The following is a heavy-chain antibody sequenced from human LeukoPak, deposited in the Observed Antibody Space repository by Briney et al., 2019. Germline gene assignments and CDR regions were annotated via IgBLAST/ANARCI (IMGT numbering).Heavy chain of an antibody. CDR1: GFTVSSNY. J-gene: IGHJ4*02. CDR3: AREAIVGATTEYYFDY. Sequence: GGSLRLSCAASGFTVSSNYMSWVRQAPGKGLEWVSVIYSGGSTYYADSVKGRFTISRDNSKNTLYLQMNSLRAEDTAVYYGAREAIVGATTEYYFDYWGQGTLVTVSS. CDR2: IYSGGST. D-gene: IGHD1-26*01. V-gene: IGHV3-53*01.